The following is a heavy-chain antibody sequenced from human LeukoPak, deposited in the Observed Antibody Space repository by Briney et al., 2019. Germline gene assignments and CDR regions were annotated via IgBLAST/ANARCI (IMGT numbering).Heavy chain of an antibody. CDR3: AKPSGSGVDY. CDR2: IRSDGYHT. D-gene: IGHD1-26*01. CDR1: GFVFDTHD. J-gene: IGHJ4*02. V-gene: IGHV3-30*02. Sequence: QSGGSLRLSCGASGFVFDTHDMHWVRQAPGKGLEWVAFIRSDGYHTYYADSVKGRFTIIRDNSKNTLYLQMNRLTVEDMALYYCAKPSGSGVDYWGRGTRVTVSS.